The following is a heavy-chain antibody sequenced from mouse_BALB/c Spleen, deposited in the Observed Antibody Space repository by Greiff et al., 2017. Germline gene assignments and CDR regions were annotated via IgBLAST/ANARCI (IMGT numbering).Heavy chain of an antibody. J-gene: IGHJ3*01. D-gene: IGHD1-1*01. Sequence: EVKLMESGGGLVQPKGSLKLSCAASGFTFNTYAMNWVRQAPGKGLEWVARIRSKSNNYATYYADSVKDRFTISRDDSQSMLYLQMNNLKTEDTAMYYCVRPYGSRGDAWFAYWGQGTLVTVSA. CDR1: GFTFNTYA. CDR2: IRSKSNNYAT. CDR3: VRPYGSRGDAWFAY. V-gene: IGHV10-1*02.